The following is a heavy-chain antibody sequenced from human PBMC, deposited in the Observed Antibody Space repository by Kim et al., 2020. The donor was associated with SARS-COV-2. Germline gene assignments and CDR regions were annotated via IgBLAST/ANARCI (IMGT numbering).Heavy chain of an antibody. Sequence: SVKVSCKASGGTFSSYAISWVRQAPGQGLEWMGGIIPIFGTANYAQKFQGRVTITADESTSTAYMELSSLRSEDTAVYYCARERLEMATKFFDYWGQGTLVTVSS. D-gene: IGHD5-12*01. V-gene: IGHV1-69*13. CDR2: IIPIFGTA. J-gene: IGHJ4*02. CDR1: GGTFSSYA. CDR3: ARERLEMATKFFDY.